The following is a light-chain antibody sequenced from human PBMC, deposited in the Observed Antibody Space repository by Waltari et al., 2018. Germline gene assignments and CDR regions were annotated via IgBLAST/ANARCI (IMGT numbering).Light chain of an antibody. V-gene: IGLV1-47*01. J-gene: IGLJ3*02. CDR2: KNN. CDR1: SSNIGSNY. Sequence: QSVLTQPPSASGTPGQKVTISCNGSSSNIGSNYVYWYQQFPGTAPKLLIFKNNQRPSVVPDRFSDSKSGTSASLAINGLRSEDEADYYCAAWDDSLSGLVLGGGTKVTVL. CDR3: AAWDDSLSGLV.